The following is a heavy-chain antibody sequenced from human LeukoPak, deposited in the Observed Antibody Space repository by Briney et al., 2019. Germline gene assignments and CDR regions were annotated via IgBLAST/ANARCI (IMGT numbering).Heavy chain of an antibody. J-gene: IGHJ4*02. CDR1: GGSISSGLYY. Sequence: SQTLSLTCTVSGGSISSGLYYWSWIRQPAGKGLEWIGRIYTSGSTNYNPSLKSRVTMSVDTSKNQFSLKLSSVTAADTAVYYCAREGLRSYGSGSYHLGDFDYWGQGTLVTVSS. D-gene: IGHD3-10*01. CDR3: AREGLRSYGSGSYHLGDFDY. V-gene: IGHV4-61*02. CDR2: IYTSGST.